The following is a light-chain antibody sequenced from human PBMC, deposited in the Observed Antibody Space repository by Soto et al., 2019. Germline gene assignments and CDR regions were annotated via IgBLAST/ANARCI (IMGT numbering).Light chain of an antibody. CDR3: AAWDDSLSGYV. J-gene: IGLJ1*01. CDR2: TNS. V-gene: IGLV1-47*02. Sequence: QSVLTQPPSASGTPGQRVTISCSGSSSNLGTNYVYWYQQLPGTAPKLLIYTNSQRPSGVPDRFSGSKSGTSASLAISGLRSQAEAAYHCAAWDDSLSGYVFGTGTKVTAL. CDR1: SSNLGTNY.